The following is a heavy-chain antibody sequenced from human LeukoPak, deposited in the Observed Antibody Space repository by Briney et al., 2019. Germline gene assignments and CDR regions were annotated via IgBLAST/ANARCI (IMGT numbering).Heavy chain of an antibody. CDR2: IYTSGST. CDR3: ARVFEDWFDP. V-gene: IGHV4-61*02. Sequence: SETLSLTCTVSGGSISSGSYYWSWIRQPAGTGLEWIGRIYTSGSTNYNPSLKSRVTISVDTSKNQFSLKLSSVTAADTAVYYCARVFEDWFDPWGQGTLVTVSS. CDR1: GGSISSGSYY. J-gene: IGHJ5*02. D-gene: IGHD3-9*01.